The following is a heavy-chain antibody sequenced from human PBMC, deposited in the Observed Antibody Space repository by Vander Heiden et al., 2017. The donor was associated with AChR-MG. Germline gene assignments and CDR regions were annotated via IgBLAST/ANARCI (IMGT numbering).Heavy chain of an antibody. CDR3: ARVTGVTTSVYYYYGMDV. CDR1: GGSISTGGSY. V-gene: IGHV4-31*03. Sequence: QVQLQESGPGLVKPSQTLSLTCTVSGGSISTGGSYWSWIRQHPGKGLEWIGYIYYSGSTYYNPSLKSRVTISVDTSKNQFPLKLSSVTAADTAVYYCARVTGVTTSVYYYYGMDVWGQGTTVTVSS. J-gene: IGHJ6*02. D-gene: IGHD4-17*01. CDR2: IYYSGST.